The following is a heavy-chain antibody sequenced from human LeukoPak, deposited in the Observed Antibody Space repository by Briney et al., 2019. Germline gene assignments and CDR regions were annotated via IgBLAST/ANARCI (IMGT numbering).Heavy chain of an antibody. CDR1: GFAFGDCE. V-gene: IGHV3-48*03. CDR3: ASGLWGAFDI. J-gene: IGHJ3*02. CDR2: ISSSGATT. D-gene: IGHD3-16*01. Sequence: GGSLRLSCAASGFAFGDCEMNWVRQAPGQGLEWIASISSSGATTHYADSMKGRYGISRDNAKNSLFLQMSSLSAEDTATYFCASGLWGAFDIWAQGTMVSVPS.